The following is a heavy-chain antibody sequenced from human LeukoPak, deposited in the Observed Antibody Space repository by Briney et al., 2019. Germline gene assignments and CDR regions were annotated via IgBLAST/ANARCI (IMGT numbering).Heavy chain of an antibody. Sequence: PGGSLRLSCVVSGFTFSTYWMSWVRQAPGKGLECVATIKQDGSVKNYGDSVQGRFTISRDNAKNSLYLQMNSLRAEDTAVYYCARVWDTAMVTQNDYWGQGTLVTVSS. V-gene: IGHV3-7*01. CDR1: GFTFSTYW. CDR2: IKQDGSVK. CDR3: ARVWDTAMVTQNDY. D-gene: IGHD5-18*01. J-gene: IGHJ4*02.